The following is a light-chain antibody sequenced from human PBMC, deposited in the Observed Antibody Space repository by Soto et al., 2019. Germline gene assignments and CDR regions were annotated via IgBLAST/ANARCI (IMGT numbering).Light chain of an antibody. J-gene: IGLJ2*01. CDR1: SSNIGNNY. V-gene: IGLV1-51*01. CDR2: DNN. Sequence: QSVLTQPPSVSAAPGQKVTISCSGSSSNIGNNYVSWYQQLPGTAPKLLIYDNNKRPSGIPDRFSGSKSGTSATLGITGLQTGYEADYYCGTWDSSLSAHVVFGGGTKLTVL. CDR3: GTWDSSLSAHVV.